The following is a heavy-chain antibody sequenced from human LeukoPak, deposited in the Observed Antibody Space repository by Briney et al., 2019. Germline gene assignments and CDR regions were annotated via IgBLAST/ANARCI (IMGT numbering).Heavy chain of an antibody. V-gene: IGHV4-34*01. CDR2: MNPSGST. J-gene: IGHJ6*03. Sequence: PSETLSLTCAVYGGSFSGYYWTWIRQTPEKGLEWIGEMNPSGSTNYNPSLKSRVTISVDTSKNQFSLELSSVTAADTAAYYCARGRQDVTMIVVVMTAVSYYLDVWGKGTTVTVS. CDR1: GGSFSGYY. D-gene: IGHD3-22*01. CDR3: ARGRQDVTMIVVVMTAVSYYLDV.